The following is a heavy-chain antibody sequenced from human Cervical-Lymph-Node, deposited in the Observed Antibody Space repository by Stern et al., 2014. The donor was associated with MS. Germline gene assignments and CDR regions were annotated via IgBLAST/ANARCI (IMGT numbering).Heavy chain of an antibody. CDR3: ARKSPQVAHGMDV. V-gene: IGHV4-59*01. D-gene: IGHD5-12*01. J-gene: IGHJ6*02. CDR1: GGSLSGFY. Sequence: QLQLQESGPGLVKPSETLSLNCTVSGGSLSGFYLSWIRQPPGKGLEWIGHISFSGNADYHPSLKSRGTMSADTSKNQVSLKLTSVTAADTAVDYCARKSPQVAHGMDVWGQGTTVTVSS. CDR2: ISFSGNA.